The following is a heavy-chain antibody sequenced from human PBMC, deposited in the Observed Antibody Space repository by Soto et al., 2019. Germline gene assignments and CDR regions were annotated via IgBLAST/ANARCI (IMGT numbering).Heavy chain of an antibody. V-gene: IGHV3-30-3*01. Sequence: QVQLVESGGGVVQPGRSLKLSCAASGFTFSTYAMHWVRQAPGKGLDWVAVISYDGGNKYYADSVKGRFTISRDNSKNTLYRQMNSLRAEDTAVYYCARATGYSSSWYGYWGQGTLVTVSS. J-gene: IGHJ4*02. CDR2: ISYDGGNK. CDR3: ARATGYSSSWYGY. D-gene: IGHD6-13*01. CDR1: GFTFSTYA.